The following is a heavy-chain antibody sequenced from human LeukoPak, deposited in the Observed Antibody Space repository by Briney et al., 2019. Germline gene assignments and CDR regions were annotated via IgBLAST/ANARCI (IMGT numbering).Heavy chain of an antibody. J-gene: IGHJ4*02. D-gene: IGHD6-13*01. CDR1: GFTFSSYS. CDR2: ISSSSSYI. CDR3: ARDLIGLAATDYFDY. Sequence: GGSLRLSCAASGFTFSSYSMNWVRQAPGKGLEWVSSISSSSSYIYYADSVKGRFTISRDNAKNSLYLQLNSLRSEDTAVYYCARDLIGLAATDYFDYWGQGTLVTVSS. V-gene: IGHV3-21*01.